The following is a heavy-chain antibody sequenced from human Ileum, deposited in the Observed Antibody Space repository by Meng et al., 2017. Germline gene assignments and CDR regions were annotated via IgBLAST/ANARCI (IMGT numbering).Heavy chain of an antibody. CDR3: TTERLRCHNN. CDR1: GFSFGNAW. CDR2: IESEAPGLTT. J-gene: IGHJ1*01. Sequence: EVQLVESGGGLVKPGGSLRLSCVASGFSFGNAWLSWVRQVPGKGLELVGRIESEAPGLTTYYAAPVKGRFSISRNDSKNALYLQMNSLKTENSAIYYCTTERLRCHNNWGQRTLVTVSS. D-gene: IGHD4-17*01. V-gene: IGHV3-15*04.